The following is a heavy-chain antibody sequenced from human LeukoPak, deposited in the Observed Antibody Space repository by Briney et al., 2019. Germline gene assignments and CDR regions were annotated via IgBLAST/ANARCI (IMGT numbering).Heavy chain of an antibody. CDR2: ITGSGDST. CDR1: GFTLTTYA. D-gene: IGHD6-13*01. V-gene: IGHV3-23*01. Sequence: PAGSLTLSSATSGFTLTTYAMTWVRQPPGKGLEWVSAITGSGDSTYYVDSVKGRFTISRDNSQNTLYLQMNSLRVEDTAVYYCAKDWYEDSWGQGTLVTVSS. CDR3: AKDWYEDS. J-gene: IGHJ4*02.